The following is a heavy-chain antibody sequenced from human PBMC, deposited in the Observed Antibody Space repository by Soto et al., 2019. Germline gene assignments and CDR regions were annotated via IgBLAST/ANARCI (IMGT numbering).Heavy chain of an antibody. D-gene: IGHD3-22*01. CDR2: ISYDGSNK. V-gene: IGHV3-30*18. J-gene: IGHJ3*02. CDR1: GFTFSSYG. Sequence: VQLVESGGGVVQPGRSLRLSCAASGFTFSSYGMHWVRQAPGKGLEWVAVISYDGSNKYYADSVKGRFTISRDNSKNTLYLQMNSLRAEDTAVYYCAKDAYYDSSGYRFYDAFDIWGQGTMVTVSS. CDR3: AKDAYYDSSGYRFYDAFDI.